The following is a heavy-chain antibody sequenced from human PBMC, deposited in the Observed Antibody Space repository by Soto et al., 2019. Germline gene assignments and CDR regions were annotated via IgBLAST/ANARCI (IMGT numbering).Heavy chain of an antibody. J-gene: IGHJ6*02. CDR3: ARVHGSGSYYYGMDV. CDR1: GYTFTSYG. V-gene: IGHV1-18*01. CDR2: ISAYNGNT. D-gene: IGHD3-10*01. Sequence: GASVKVSCKASGYTFTSYGISWVRQAPGQGLEWMGWISAYNGNTNYAQKLQGRVTMTTDTSTSTAYMELRSLRSDDTAVYYCARVHGSGSYYYGMDVWGQGTTVTVSS.